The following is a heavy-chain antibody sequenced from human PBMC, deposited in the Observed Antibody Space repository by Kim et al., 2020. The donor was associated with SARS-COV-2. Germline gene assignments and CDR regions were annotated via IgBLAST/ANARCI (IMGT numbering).Heavy chain of an antibody. V-gene: IGHV4-39*01. J-gene: IGHJ4*02. D-gene: IGHD6-13*01. CDR3: ASTLINIAAAGKGAFDY. Sequence: LKSRVTISVDTSKNQFSLKLSSVTAADTAVYYCASTLINIAAAGKGAFDYWGQGTLVTVSS.